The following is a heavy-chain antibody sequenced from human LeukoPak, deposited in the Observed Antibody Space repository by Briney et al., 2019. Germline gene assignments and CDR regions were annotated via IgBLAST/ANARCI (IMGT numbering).Heavy chain of an antibody. CDR2: IYTSGST. J-gene: IGHJ4*02. Sequence: PSETLSLTCTVSGGSISSYYWSWIRQPAGKGLEWIGRIYTSGSTNYNPSLKSRVTMSVDTSKNQFSLKLSSVTAADTAVYYCARVQPMFISKPHFDYWGQGTLVTVSS. D-gene: IGHD3-10*02. CDR1: GGSISSYY. V-gene: IGHV4-4*07. CDR3: ARVQPMFISKPHFDY.